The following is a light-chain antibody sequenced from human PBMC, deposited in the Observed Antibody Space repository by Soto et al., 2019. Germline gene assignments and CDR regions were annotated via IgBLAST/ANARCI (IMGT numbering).Light chain of an antibody. V-gene: IGKV1-5*01. CDR2: GAS. J-gene: IGKJ1*01. Sequence: DIQMTQSPSTLSASVGDRVTITCRATQSISTSLAWYQQKPGKAPNLLISGASNLESGVPSRFSRSGSGTEFALTIINLHPDDFSAYYSQQYYTDSSVGQGTKVEIK. CDR1: QSISTS. CDR3: QQYYTDSS.